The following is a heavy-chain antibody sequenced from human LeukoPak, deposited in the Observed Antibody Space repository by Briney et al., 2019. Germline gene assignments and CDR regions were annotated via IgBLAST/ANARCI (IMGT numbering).Heavy chain of an antibody. D-gene: IGHD6-19*01. V-gene: IGHV4-34*01. CDR1: GGSFSGYY. Sequence: SETLSLTCAVYGGSFSGYYWSWIRQPPGKGMEWIGEINHSGSTNYNPSLKSRVTISVDTSKNQFSLKLSSVTAADTAVYYCARRRLQWLVRVSWFDPWGQGTLVTVSS. J-gene: IGHJ5*02. CDR2: INHSGST. CDR3: ARRRLQWLVRVSWFDP.